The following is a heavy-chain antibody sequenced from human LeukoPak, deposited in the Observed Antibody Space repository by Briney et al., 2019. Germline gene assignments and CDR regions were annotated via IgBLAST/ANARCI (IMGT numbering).Heavy chain of an antibody. Sequence: SETLSLTCAVYGGSFSGYYWSWIRQPPGKGLEWIGEIYHSGSTSYNPSLKSRVTISVDKSKNQFSLKLSFVTAADTAVYYCAKSNGYGLVDIWGQGTMVTVSS. J-gene: IGHJ3*02. D-gene: IGHD3-10*01. CDR1: GGSFSGYY. CDR2: IYHSGST. CDR3: AKSNGYGLVDI. V-gene: IGHV4-34*01.